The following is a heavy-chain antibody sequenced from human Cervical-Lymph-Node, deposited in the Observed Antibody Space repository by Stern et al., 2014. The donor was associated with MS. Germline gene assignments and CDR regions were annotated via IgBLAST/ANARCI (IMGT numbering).Heavy chain of an antibody. CDR1: GFTFSSYW. J-gene: IGHJ5*02. CDR2: LESDGSTT. Sequence: EVQLVESGGGLVPPGGSLRLSCAASGFTFSSYWMHWVRQAPGKGLVWVSRLESDGSTTDYADFVKGRFTISRDNARNTLYLQMNSLRVDDTAVYYCVRGGGGMTAPGPESWGQGTLVTVSS. D-gene: IGHD6-13*01. V-gene: IGHV3-74*01. CDR3: VRGGGGMTAPGPES.